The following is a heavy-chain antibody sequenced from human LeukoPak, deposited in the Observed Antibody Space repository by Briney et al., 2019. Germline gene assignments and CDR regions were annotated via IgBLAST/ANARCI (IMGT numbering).Heavy chain of an antibody. D-gene: IGHD3-10*01. Sequence: KPGGSLRLSCAASGFTFSSYGMHWVRQAPGKGLEWVAVISYDGSNKYYADSVKGRFTISRDNSKNTLYLQMNSLRAEDTAVYYCAKEPGGWFGELLYRFDYWGQGTLVTVSS. J-gene: IGHJ4*02. CDR1: GFTFSSYG. CDR2: ISYDGSNK. CDR3: AKEPGGWFGELLYRFDY. V-gene: IGHV3-30*18.